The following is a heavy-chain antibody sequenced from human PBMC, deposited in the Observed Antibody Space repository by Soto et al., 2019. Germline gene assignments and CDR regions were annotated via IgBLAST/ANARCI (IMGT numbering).Heavy chain of an antibody. V-gene: IGHV5-51*01. Sequence: GESLKISCKGSGYSFTKYLIGWVRQMPGRGLEWMGIIYPHDSETRYSPSFQGQVTISADKSISTAYLQWSSLKASDSAMYYCARLYGSGQWNWFDPWGQGTLVTVSS. D-gene: IGHD3-10*01. CDR1: GYSFTKYL. CDR3: ARLYGSGQWNWFDP. J-gene: IGHJ5*02. CDR2: IYPHDSET.